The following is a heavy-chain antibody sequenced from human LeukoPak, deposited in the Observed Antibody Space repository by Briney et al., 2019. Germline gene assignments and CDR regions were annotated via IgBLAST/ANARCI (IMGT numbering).Heavy chain of an antibody. CDR3: ARYLVGPLVGSYYSHYMDV. V-gene: IGHV4-59*12. Sequence: PSETLPLTCTVSGGSISSYYWSWIRQPPGKGLEWIGYIYYSGSTNYNPSLKSRVTISVDTSKNQFSLKMSSVTAADTAVYYCARYLVGPLVGSYYSHYMDVWGKGTTVTISS. CDR1: GGSISSYY. J-gene: IGHJ6*03. CDR2: IYYSGST. D-gene: IGHD2-2*01.